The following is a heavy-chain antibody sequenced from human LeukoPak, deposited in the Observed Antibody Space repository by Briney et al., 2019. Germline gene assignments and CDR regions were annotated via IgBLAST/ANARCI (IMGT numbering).Heavy chain of an antibody. V-gene: IGHV3-21*01. CDR3: ARSRSFDWLPYPSFIDY. Sequence: PGGSLRLSCAASGFTFSSYSMNWVRQAPGKGLEWVSSISSSSSYIYYADSVKGRFTISRDNAKNSLYLQMNSLRAEDTAVYYCARSRSFDWLPYPSFIDYWGQGTLVTVSS. CDR2: ISSSSSYI. D-gene: IGHD3-9*01. CDR1: GFTFSSYS. J-gene: IGHJ4*02.